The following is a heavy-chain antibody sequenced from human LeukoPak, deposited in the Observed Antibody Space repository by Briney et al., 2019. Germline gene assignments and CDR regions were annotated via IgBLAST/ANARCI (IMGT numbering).Heavy chain of an antibody. CDR3: ARDQWERLGYFDL. V-gene: IGHV1-2*02. CDR2: INPNSGGT. CDR1: GYTFTGYY. D-gene: IGHD1-26*01. Sequence: ASVKVSCKSSGYTFTGYYMHWVRHAPGQGLEWMGWINPNSGGTNYAQKFQGRVTMTRDTSISTAYMELSRLRSDDTAVYYCARDQWERLGYFDLWGRGTLVTVSS. J-gene: IGHJ2*01.